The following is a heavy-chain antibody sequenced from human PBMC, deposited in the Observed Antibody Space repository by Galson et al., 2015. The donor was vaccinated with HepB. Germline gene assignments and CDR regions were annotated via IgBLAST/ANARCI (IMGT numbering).Heavy chain of an antibody. CDR2: IKTDGTST. V-gene: IGHV3-74*01. Sequence: SLRLSCAASGFTFSNYWMQWVRQAPGKGLVWVARIKTDGTSTNYADSVKGRFTISRDNAKNKLYLQMSSLGDEDTALYYCARAGFCSGDCYKGFDCWGQGTLVTVSS. CDR3: ARAGFCSGDCYKGFDC. CDR1: GFTFSNYW. J-gene: IGHJ4*02. D-gene: IGHD2-21*02.